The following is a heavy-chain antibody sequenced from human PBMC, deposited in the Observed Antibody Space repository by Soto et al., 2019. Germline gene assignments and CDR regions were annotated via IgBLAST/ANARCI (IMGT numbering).Heavy chain of an antibody. V-gene: IGHV3-21*06. CDR1: GFTFSRYR. CDR2: ISSGSSFM. J-gene: IGHJ5*02. D-gene: IGHD1-26*01. Sequence: EVQLVESGGDLVKPGGSLRLACVGSGFTFSRYRMNWVRQAPGKGLEWVSSISSGSSFMYYADSVKGRFTISRDNAKNSLYLQMNTLRAEDTAVYYCARDANVDVGGDWFDPWGQGTLVTVSA. CDR3: ARDANVDVGGDWFDP.